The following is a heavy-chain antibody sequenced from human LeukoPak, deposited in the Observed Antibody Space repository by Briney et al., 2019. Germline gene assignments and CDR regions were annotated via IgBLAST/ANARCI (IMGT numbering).Heavy chain of an antibody. D-gene: IGHD3-22*01. Sequence: GGSLRLSCAASGFTFSSYWMHWVRHAPGKGLVWVSRINSDGSSTSYADSVKGRFTISRDNAKNTLYLQMNSLRAEDTAVYYCARDPPYYYDSSGYPFDYWGQGTLVTVSS. CDR1: GFTFSSYW. J-gene: IGHJ4*02. V-gene: IGHV3-74*01. CDR3: ARDPPYYYDSSGYPFDY. CDR2: INSDGSST.